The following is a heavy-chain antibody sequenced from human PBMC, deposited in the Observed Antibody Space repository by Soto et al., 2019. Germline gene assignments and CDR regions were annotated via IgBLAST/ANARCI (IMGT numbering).Heavy chain of an antibody. D-gene: IGHD3-10*01. V-gene: IGHV3-23*01. J-gene: IGHJ4*02. CDR2: ISGSGTIT. CDR3: AKEQYYGSGTTLPRDYFDS. Sequence: VQLLESGGGLVQPGGSLRLSCAASGFTFSSYAMSWVRQAPGKGLEWVSGISGSGTITRYSDSVKGRFTISRDNSKNTVYLQVNDLRAEDTAPYWCAKEQYYGSGTTLPRDYFDSWGQGTLVTVSS. CDR1: GFTFSSYA.